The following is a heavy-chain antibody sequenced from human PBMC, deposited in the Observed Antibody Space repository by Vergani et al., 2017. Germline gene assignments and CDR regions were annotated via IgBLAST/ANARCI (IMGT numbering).Heavy chain of an antibody. V-gene: IGHV1-18*01. CDR3: ASSALRLGWLSASYGMDV. CDR2: ISAYNGNT. Sequence: QVQLVQSGAEVKKPGASVKVSCKASGYTFTSYGISWVRQAPGQGLEWMGWISAYNGNTNYAQKLQGRVTMTTDTSTSTAYMELRSLRSDDTAVYYCASSALRLGWLSASYGMDVWGQGTTVTVSS. CDR1: GYTFTSYG. D-gene: IGHD3-16*02. J-gene: IGHJ6*02.